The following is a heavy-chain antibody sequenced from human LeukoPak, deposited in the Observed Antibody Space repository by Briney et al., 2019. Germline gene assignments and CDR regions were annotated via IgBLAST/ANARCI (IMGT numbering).Heavy chain of an antibody. CDR3: ARGLTGIDY. Sequence: SETLSLTCTVSGDSISSGADYWNWIRQPPGKGLGWIGYIYYSGTTYYNPSLKSRVTISVDTSKNQFSLKLSSVTAADAAVYYCARGLTGIDYWGQGTRVTVSS. J-gene: IGHJ4*02. D-gene: IGHD3-9*01. CDR1: GDSISSGADY. CDR2: IYYSGTT. V-gene: IGHV4-30-4*01.